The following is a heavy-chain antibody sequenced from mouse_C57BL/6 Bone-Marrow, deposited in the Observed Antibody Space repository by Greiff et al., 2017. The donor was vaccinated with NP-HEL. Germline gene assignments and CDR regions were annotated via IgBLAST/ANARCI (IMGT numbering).Heavy chain of an antibody. CDR2: ISGGGGNT. V-gene: IGHV5-9*01. Sequence: EVHLVESGGGLVKPGGSLKLSCAASGFTFSSYTMSWVRQTPEKRLEWVATISGGGGNTYYPDSVKGRSTFSRDTAKNTLYLQMSSLRSEDTALYDCERHGDLRRFAYWGQGNLVTVSA. CDR1: GFTFSSYT. CDR3: ERHGDLRRFAY. D-gene: IGHD1-1*01. J-gene: IGHJ3*01.